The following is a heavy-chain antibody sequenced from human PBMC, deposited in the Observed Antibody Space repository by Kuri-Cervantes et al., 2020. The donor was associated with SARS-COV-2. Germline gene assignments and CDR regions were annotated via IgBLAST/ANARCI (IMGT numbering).Heavy chain of an antibody. CDR1: GFTFSSYG. CDR3: AKNGYDYYGSGSYYYYYYGMDV. Sequence: GGSLRLSCAASGFTFSSYGMHWVRQAPGKGLEWVAVISYDGSNKYYADSVKGRFTISRDNSKNTLYLQMNSLRAEDPAVYYCAKNGYDYYGSGSYYYYYYGMDVWGQGTTVTVSS. D-gene: IGHD3-10*01. V-gene: IGHV3-30*18. CDR2: ISYDGSNK. J-gene: IGHJ6*02.